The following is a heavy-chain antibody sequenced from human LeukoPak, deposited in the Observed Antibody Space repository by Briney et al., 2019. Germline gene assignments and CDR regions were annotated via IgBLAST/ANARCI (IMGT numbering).Heavy chain of an antibody. CDR1: GYTFTNYA. J-gene: IGHJ4*02. CDR3: ARVGYSGYDSRPVFNY. V-gene: IGHV1-3*04. CDR2: INTGNGNT. Sequence: APVKVSCKASGYTFTNYALHWVRQAPGQRLEWMGWINTGNGNTKYSQKFQGRVTITRATSASTAYMELSSLRSEDTAVYYCARVGYSGYDSRPVFNYWGQGTLVTVSS. D-gene: IGHD5-12*01.